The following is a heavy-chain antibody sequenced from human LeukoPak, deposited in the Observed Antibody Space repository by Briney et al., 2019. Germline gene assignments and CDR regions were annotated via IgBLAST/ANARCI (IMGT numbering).Heavy chain of an antibody. Sequence: ASVKVSCKASGYTFTGYYMHWVRQAPGQGLEWMGIINPSGGSTSYAQKFQGRVTMTRDTSTSTVYMELSSLRSEDTAVYYCARDSPIVRGVIGRHWFDPWGQGTLVTVSS. D-gene: IGHD3-10*01. V-gene: IGHV1-46*01. CDR3: ARDSPIVRGVIGRHWFDP. CDR2: INPSGGST. J-gene: IGHJ5*02. CDR1: GYTFTGYY.